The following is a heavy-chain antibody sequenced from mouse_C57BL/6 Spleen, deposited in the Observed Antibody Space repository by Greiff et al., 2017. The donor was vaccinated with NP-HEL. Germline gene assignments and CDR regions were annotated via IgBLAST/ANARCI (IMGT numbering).Heavy chain of an antibody. V-gene: IGHV2-2*01. Sequence: VNLVESGPGLVQPSQSLSITCTVSGFSLTSYGVHWVRQSPGKGLEWLGVIWSGGSTDYNAAFISRLSISKDNSKSQVFFKMNSLQADDTAIYYCARGIYYDYEDYYAMDYWGQGTSVTVSS. CDR2: IWSGGST. J-gene: IGHJ4*01. D-gene: IGHD2-4*01. CDR3: ARGIYYDYEDYYAMDY. CDR1: GFSLTSYG.